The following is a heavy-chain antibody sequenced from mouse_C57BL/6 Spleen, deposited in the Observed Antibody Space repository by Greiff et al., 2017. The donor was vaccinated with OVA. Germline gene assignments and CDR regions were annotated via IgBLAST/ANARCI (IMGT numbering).Heavy chain of an antibody. CDR3: ARSPYDPYFDY. D-gene: IGHD2-3*01. CDR1: GYAFSSYW. Sequence: VKVQQSGAELVKPGASVKISCKASGYAFSSYWMNWVKQRPGKGLEWIGQIYPGDGDTNYNGKFKGKATLTADKSSSTAYMQLSSLTSEDSAVYFCARSPYDPYFDYWGQGTTLTVSS. J-gene: IGHJ2*01. CDR2: IYPGDGDT. V-gene: IGHV1-80*01.